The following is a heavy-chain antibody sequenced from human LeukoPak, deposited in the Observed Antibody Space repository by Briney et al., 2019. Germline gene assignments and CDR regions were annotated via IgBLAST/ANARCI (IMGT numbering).Heavy chain of an antibody. D-gene: IGHD3-10*01. Sequence: SETLSLTCTVSGGSISSYYWSWIRQPPGKGLEWIGYIYYSGSTNSNPSLKSRVTISVDTSKNQFSLKLSSVTAADTAVYYCARGFYGSGSYSPPYYYMDVWGKGTTVTISS. V-gene: IGHV4-59*01. CDR3: ARGFYGSGSYSPPYYYMDV. J-gene: IGHJ6*03. CDR2: IYYSGST. CDR1: GGSISSYY.